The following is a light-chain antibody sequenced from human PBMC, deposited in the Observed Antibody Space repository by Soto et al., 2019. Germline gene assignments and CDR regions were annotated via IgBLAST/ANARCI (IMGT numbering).Light chain of an antibody. V-gene: IGLV2-14*02. J-gene: IGLJ1*01. CDR3: SSYRSVNTYV. CDR2: EVS. Sequence: QSALTQPASVSGSPGQSITISCTGTSSDVGSYNLISWYQQHPGKAPKLLISEVSNRPSGVSNRFSASKSGNTASLTISGLQAEDEADYYCSSYRSVNTYVFGTGTKLTVL. CDR1: SSDVGSYNL.